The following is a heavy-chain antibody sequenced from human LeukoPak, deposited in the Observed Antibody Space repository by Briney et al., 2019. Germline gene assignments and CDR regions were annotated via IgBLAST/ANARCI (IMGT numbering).Heavy chain of an antibody. J-gene: IGHJ4*02. CDR1: GGSISTSSYY. CDR3: AREGGPYRPLDY. CDR2: IYYSGST. V-gene: IGHV4-39*07. Sequence: SETLSLTCTVSGGSISTSSYYWGWIRQPPGKGLEWIGTIYYSGSTYYNPSLKSRVAISVDKSENHISLKLTSVTAADTAVYYCAREGGPYRPLDYSGQGTLVTVAS.